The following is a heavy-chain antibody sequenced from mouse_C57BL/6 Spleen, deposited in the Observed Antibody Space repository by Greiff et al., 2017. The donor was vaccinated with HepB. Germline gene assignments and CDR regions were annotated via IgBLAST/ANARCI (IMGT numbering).Heavy chain of an antibody. D-gene: IGHD2-1*01. Sequence: QVQLQQPGAELVRPGTSVKLSCKASGYTFTSYWMHWVKQRPGQGLEWIGVIDPSDSYTNYNQKFKGKATLTVDTSSSTAYMQLSSLTSEDSAVYYCARCMIYGHYKGDYWGQGTSVTVSS. V-gene: IGHV1-59*01. CDR1: GYTFTSYW. J-gene: IGHJ4*01. CDR3: ARCMIYGHYKGDY. CDR2: IDPSDSYT.